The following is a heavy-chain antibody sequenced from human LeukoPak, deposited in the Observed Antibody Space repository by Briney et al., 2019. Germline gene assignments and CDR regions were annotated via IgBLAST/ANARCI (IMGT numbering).Heavy chain of an antibody. CDR1: GYTFTTYW. V-gene: IGHV3-7*04. J-gene: IGHJ4*02. CDR2: IKQDGSDK. D-gene: IGHD5-18*01. Sequence: GESLKISCKGSGYTFTTYWIGWVRQTAGKGLEWVANIKQDGSDKYYVDSVKGRFTISRDNAKNSLHLQMNSLRAEDTAVYYRARDIEYSSDVDYWGQGTLVTVSS. CDR3: ARDIEYSSDVDY.